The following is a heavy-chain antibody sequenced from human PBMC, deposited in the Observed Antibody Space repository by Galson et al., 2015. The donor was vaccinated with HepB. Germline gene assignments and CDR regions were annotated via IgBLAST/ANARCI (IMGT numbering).Heavy chain of an antibody. CDR3: ARPRLGFAFDI. Sequence: SLRLSCAASGFTVSSNYMSWVRQAPGKGLEWVSVIYSGGSTYYADSVKGRFTISRDNSKNTLYLQMNSLRAEDTAVYYCARPRLGFAFDIWGQGTMVTVSS. D-gene: IGHD1-26*01. CDR1: GFTVSSNY. J-gene: IGHJ3*02. CDR2: IYSGGST. V-gene: IGHV3-66*02.